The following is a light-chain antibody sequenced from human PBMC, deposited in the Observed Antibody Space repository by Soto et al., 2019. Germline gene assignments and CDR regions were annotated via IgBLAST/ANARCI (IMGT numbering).Light chain of an antibody. Sequence: EIRLTQSPGTLSLSPGERATLSYRASQSVSNNYLAWYQQKPGQAPRLLIYGASSRATGIPDRFSGGGSGTDFTLTIRRLEPEDFAVDYCQQFSSYPLTFGGGTKVDI. V-gene: IGKV3-20*01. CDR3: QQFSSYPLT. CDR2: GAS. CDR1: QSVSNNY. J-gene: IGKJ4*01.